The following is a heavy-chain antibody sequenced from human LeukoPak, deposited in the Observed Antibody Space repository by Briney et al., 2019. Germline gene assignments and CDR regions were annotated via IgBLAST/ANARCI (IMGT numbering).Heavy chain of an antibody. CDR3: ARGAGGYRFDP. CDR1: GGSISSNNW. Sequence: SETLSLTCAVSGGSISSNNWWGWVRQPPGKGLEWIGEIYHSGSPNYNPSLKSRVTISADTSKKQFSLKLTSLTAADTAVYYCARGAGGYRFDPWGQGTLVTVSS. V-gene: IGHV4-4*02. J-gene: IGHJ5*02. CDR2: IYHSGSP. D-gene: IGHD1-1*01.